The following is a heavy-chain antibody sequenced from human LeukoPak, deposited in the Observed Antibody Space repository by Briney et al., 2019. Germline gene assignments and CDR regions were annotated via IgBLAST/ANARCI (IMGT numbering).Heavy chain of an antibody. V-gene: IGHV4-31*02. CDR1: GGSIRSGGYY. D-gene: IGHD4-23*01. J-gene: IGHJ4*02. Sequence: SETLSPTCTVSGGSIRSGGYYWSWIRQRPGKGLEWIGYIYYSGSTFYNPSLKSRVTVSVDTSNNQFSLKLTSVTAADTAVYYCARVSGYGGDAYCDYWGQGTLVTVSS. CDR3: ARVSGYGGDAYCDY. CDR2: IYYSGST.